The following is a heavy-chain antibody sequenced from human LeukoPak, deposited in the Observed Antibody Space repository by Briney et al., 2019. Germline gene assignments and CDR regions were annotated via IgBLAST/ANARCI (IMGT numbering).Heavy chain of an antibody. D-gene: IGHD3-10*01. CDR3: AREEFGELWIGY. J-gene: IGHJ4*02. CDR2: INSDGSST. V-gene: IGHV3-74*01. Sequence: GGSLRLSCAASGFTFSSYCMHWVRQALGEGLVWVSRINSDGSSTNYADSVKGRFTISRDSAKNTLYLQMNSLRAEDTAVYYCAREEFGELWIGYWGQGTLVPVSS. CDR1: GFTFSSYC.